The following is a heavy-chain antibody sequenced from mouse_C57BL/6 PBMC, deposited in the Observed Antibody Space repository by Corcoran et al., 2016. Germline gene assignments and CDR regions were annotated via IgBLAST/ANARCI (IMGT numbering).Heavy chain of an antibody. V-gene: IGHV1-26*01. Sequence: EVQLQQSGPELVKPGASVKISCKASGYTFTDYYMNWVKQSHGKSLEWIGDINPNNGGTSYNQKFKGKATLTVDKSSSTAYMELRSLTSADSAVYYCSSYDYAMDYWGQGTSVTVSS. CDR2: INPNNGGT. J-gene: IGHJ4*01. D-gene: IGHD1-1*01. CDR3: SSYDYAMDY. CDR1: GYTFTDYY.